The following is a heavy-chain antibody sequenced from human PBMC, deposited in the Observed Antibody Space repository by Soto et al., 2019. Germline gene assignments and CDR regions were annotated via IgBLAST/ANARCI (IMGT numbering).Heavy chain of an antibody. J-gene: IGHJ6*02. CDR3: ARGDEWIQLWPTYYYGMDV. CDR1: GFTFSSYS. CDR2: ISSSSSYI. V-gene: IGHV3-21*01. D-gene: IGHD5-18*01. Sequence: GGSLRLSCAASGFTFSSYSMNWARQAPGKGLEWVSSISSSSSYIYYADSVKGRFTISRDNAKNSLYLQMNSLRAEDTAVYYCARGDEWIQLWPTYYYGMDVWGQGTTVTVSS.